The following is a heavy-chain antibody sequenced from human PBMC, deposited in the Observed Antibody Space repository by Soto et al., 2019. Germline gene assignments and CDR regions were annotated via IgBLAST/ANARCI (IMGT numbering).Heavy chain of an antibody. J-gene: IGHJ3*02. V-gene: IGHV5-10-1*01. CDR3: ARHGGYGDYGDAFDI. CDR2: IDPSDSYT. Sequence: HGECLKISCKGSGYSFTSYWISWVRQMPGKGLEWMGRIDPSDSYTNYSPSFQGHVTISADKSISTAYLQWSSLKASDTAMYYCARHGGYGDYGDAFDIWGQGTMVTVSS. D-gene: IGHD4-17*01. CDR1: GYSFTSYW.